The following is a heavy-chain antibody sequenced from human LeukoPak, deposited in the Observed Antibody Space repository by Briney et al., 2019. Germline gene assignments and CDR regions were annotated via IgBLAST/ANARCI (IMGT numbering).Heavy chain of an antibody. D-gene: IGHD3-10*01. CDR3: MRGAGSDGRDWFDP. Sequence: ASVTVSCKASGYTFINHDINWVRQAPGQGLEWMGWMNSNTGNTGYAQKFQGRVTMTRDTSISTAYVELFSLRSDDTAVYYCMRGAGSDGRDWFDPWGQGTLVTVSS. J-gene: IGHJ5*02. V-gene: IGHV1-8*01. CDR2: MNSNTGNT. CDR1: GYTFINHD.